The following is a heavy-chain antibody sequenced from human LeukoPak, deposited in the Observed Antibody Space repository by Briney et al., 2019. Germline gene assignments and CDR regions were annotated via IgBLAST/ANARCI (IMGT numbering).Heavy chain of an antibody. CDR2: VSYTGGMT. Sequence: PGGPLRLSCAASGFPFSSYAMSWVRQAPGKGLEWVSAVSYTGGMTYYADSVKGRFPISRDNSKNTLYLQMNGLRAEDTAVYYCAKDGRSDLGDHHEYFDYWGQGTLVTVSS. D-gene: IGHD4-17*01. CDR1: GFPFSSYA. CDR3: AKDGRSDLGDHHEYFDY. J-gene: IGHJ4*02. V-gene: IGHV3-23*01.